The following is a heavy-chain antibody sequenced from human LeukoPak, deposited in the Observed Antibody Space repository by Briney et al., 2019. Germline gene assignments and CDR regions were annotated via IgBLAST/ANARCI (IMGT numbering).Heavy chain of an antibody. CDR1: GASIRSYY. D-gene: IGHD3-9*01. J-gene: IGHJ5*02. Sequence: SETLSLTCTVSGASIRSYYWSWLRQPPGKGLEWIGNIYYSGSTNYNPSLKSRVTISVAPSNNHFSLNVNSVTAADTAVYYCASVDILTGYSFDHWGQGTLVTVSS. CDR3: ASVDILTGYSFDH. CDR2: IYYSGST. V-gene: IGHV4-59*12.